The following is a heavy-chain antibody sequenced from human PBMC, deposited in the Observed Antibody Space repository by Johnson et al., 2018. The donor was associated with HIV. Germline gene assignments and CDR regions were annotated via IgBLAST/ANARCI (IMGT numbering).Heavy chain of an antibody. CDR1: GFTFSSYG. D-gene: IGHD6-19*01. V-gene: IGHV3-30*02. Sequence: VQLVESGGGVVQPGGSLRLSCAASGFTFSSYGMHWVRQAPGKGLEWVAFIRYDGSNKYYADSVKGRFTISRDNSKNTLSLQMDSLRPEDTAVYYCARDPAYSSTWEGAFDVWGQGTMVTVSS. J-gene: IGHJ3*01. CDR2: IRYDGSNK. CDR3: ARDPAYSSTWEGAFDV.